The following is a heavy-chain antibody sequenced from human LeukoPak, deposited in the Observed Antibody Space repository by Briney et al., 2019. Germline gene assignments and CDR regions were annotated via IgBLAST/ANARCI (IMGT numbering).Heavy chain of an antibody. J-gene: IGHJ5*02. V-gene: IGHV6-1*01. Sequence: SQTLSLTCAISGDSVSSNSAVWNWRRQSPSRGLEWLGRTYYRSKLYDDYAVSVKSRITINPDTSKNQFSLQLNSVTPEDTAVYYCAFGYCSGGSCYSGNWFDPWGQGTLVTVSS. D-gene: IGHD2-15*01. CDR1: GDSVSSNSAV. CDR2: TYYRSKLYD. CDR3: AFGYCSGGSCYSGNWFDP.